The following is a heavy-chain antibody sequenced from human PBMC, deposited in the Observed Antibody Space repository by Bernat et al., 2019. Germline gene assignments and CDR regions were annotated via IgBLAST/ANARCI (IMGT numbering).Heavy chain of an antibody. Sequence: QVQLQQRGAGLLKPSETLSLTCAVYGGSFSGYYWSWIRQPPGKGLEWIGEINHSGSTNYNPSLKSRVTISVDTSKNQFSLKLSSVTAADTAVYYCARSGLNCSGGSCYFNNWFDPWGQGTLVTVSS. J-gene: IGHJ5*02. CDR3: ARSGLNCSGGSCYFNNWFDP. V-gene: IGHV4-34*01. CDR1: GGSFSGYY. CDR2: INHSGST. D-gene: IGHD2-15*01.